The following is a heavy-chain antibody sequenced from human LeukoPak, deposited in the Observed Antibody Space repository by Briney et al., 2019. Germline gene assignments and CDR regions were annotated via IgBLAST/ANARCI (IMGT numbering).Heavy chain of an antibody. CDR2: IHYSGSA. CDR3: ARVRDRSSYFYDLDY. CDR1: GGSISSSSYY. D-gene: IGHD3-22*01. Sequence: SETLSLTCTVSGGSISSSSYYWSWIRQPPGKGLEWIGCIHYSGSANYNPSLKSRVTISVDTSKNQFSLKLSSVTAADTAVYYCARVRDRSSYFYDLDYWGRGTLVTVSS. V-gene: IGHV4-61*05. J-gene: IGHJ4*02.